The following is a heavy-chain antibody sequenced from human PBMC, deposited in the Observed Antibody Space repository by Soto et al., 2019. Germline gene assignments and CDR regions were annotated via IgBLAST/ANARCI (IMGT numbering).Heavy chain of an antibody. CDR3: APPPWRDDYNWGYCDL. CDR1: GFTFSSYA. D-gene: IGHD4-4*01. J-gene: IGHJ2*01. V-gene: IGHV3-30-3*01. Sequence: QVQLVESGGGVVQPGRSLRLSCAASGFTFSSYAMHWVRQAPGKGLEWVAVISYDGSNKYYADAVKGRFTISRDNSKNTMYLHMNSLRAEDTAVYYCAPPPWRDDYNWGYCDLWGRGTLVTVSS. CDR2: ISYDGSNK.